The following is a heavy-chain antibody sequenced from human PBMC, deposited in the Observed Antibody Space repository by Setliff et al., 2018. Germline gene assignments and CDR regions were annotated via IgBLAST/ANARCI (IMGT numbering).Heavy chain of an antibody. Sequence: SETLSLTCALSGGSISSGSYHWSWIRQPAGQGLEWVGRLHTSGSTNYNPSLKGRVTISVDTSRNQFSLNLTSVTAADTAVYYCARDRTAYTYGLDVWGQGTTVTVSS. CDR2: LHTSGST. D-gene: IGHD3-16*01. V-gene: IGHV4-61*02. J-gene: IGHJ6*02. CDR1: GGSISSGSYH. CDR3: ARDRTAYTYGLDV.